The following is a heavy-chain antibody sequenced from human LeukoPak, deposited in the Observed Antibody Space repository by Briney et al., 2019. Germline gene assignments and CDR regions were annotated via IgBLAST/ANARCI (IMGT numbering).Heavy chain of an antibody. CDR2: ISGSGGST. CDR3: AKRRGLELLYYYYMDV. D-gene: IGHD1-7*01. Sequence: GGSLRLSCAASGFTFSSYAMSWVRQAPGKGLEWVSAISGSGGSTYCADSVKGRFTISRDNSKNTLYLQINSLTAEDTAVYYCAKRRGLELLYYYYMDVWGKGTTVTVSS. CDR1: GFTFSSYA. J-gene: IGHJ6*03. V-gene: IGHV3-23*01.